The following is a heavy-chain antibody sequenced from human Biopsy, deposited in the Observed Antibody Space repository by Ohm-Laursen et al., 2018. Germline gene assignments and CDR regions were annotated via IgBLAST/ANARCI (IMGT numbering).Heavy chain of an antibody. Sequence: SLRLSCSASGFSVSSYDVNWVRQAPGQGLEWISYISETSSHIHDADSVRGRFTVARDIAKNSLYLQLNSLRVEDTAVYYCARDSSRRAREGGMDVWGQGTTVTV. D-gene: IGHD6-6*01. V-gene: IGHV3-21*01. CDR1: GFSVSSYD. J-gene: IGHJ6*02. CDR2: ISETSSHI. CDR3: ARDSSRRAREGGMDV.